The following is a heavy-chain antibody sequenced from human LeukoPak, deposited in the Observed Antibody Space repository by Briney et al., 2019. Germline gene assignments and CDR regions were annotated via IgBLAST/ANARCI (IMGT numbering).Heavy chain of an antibody. D-gene: IGHD3-3*01. CDR3: ARDIADYTEGFGAFDI. J-gene: IGHJ3*02. CDR2: IYHSGDT. Sequence: SETLSLTRTVSGGSISSGGYYWSWIRQPPGKGLEWIGYIYHSGDTYSNPSLKSRVTISVDTSKNQFSLKLTSVTAADTAVYYCARDIADYTEGFGAFDIWGQGTMVTVSS. V-gene: IGHV4-30-2*01. CDR1: GGSISSGGYY.